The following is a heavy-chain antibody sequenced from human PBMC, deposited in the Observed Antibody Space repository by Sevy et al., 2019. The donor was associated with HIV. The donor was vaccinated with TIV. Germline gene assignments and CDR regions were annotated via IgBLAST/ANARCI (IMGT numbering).Heavy chain of an antibody. J-gene: IGHJ6*02. CDR2: FDPEDGEA. V-gene: IGHV1-24*01. D-gene: IGHD2-15*01. CDR1: GYTLTELS. CDR3: TGGGNGGGMDV. Sequence: GSVKVSCKVYGYTLTELSMHWVRQAPGKGLEWMGCFDPEDGEAIYSQSFQGRVTLTEDTSTDTSYMELSGLRSEDTAVYYCTGGGNGGGMDVWGQGTTVTASS.